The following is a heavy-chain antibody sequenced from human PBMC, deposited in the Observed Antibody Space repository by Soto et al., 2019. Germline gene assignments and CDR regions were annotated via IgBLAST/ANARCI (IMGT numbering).Heavy chain of an antibody. J-gene: IGHJ4*02. CDR2: IRFDGSNE. CDR3: ARDGIGGTVFRGYLDY. D-gene: IGHD1-7*01. CDR1: GGIFHGYG. Sequence: GGSLILSCAVPGGIFHGYGMHWVRQAPGKGLEWVAIIRFDGSNEEYADSVKGRFTISRDNSKNTLYLQMNTLGAEDTAVYYCARDGIGGTVFRGYLDYWGRGTVVTVSS. V-gene: IGHV3-33*01.